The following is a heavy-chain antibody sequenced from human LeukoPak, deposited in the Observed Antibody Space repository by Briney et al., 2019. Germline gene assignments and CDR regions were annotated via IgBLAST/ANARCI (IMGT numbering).Heavy chain of an antibody. CDR1: GFTYSIYA. V-gene: IGHV3-23*01. D-gene: IGHD1-1*01. CDR3: AREGATGTTIY. J-gene: IGHJ4*02. CDR2: ISGSGDT. Sequence: GGSLRLSCAVSGFTYSIYAMSWVRQAPGKGLEGASTISGSGDTYYADSVKGRFTISRDNAKNSLYLQMNSLRAEDTAVYYCAREGATGTTIYWGQGTLITVSS.